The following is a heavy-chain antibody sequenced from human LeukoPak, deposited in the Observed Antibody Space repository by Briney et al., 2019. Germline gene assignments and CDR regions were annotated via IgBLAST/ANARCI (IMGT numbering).Heavy chain of an antibody. Sequence: GESLLISCKGSGYSFTIYWIGWVRQMPGKGLEWMGIIYHGDSDTRYSPSFQGQVTISADKSLNTAYLHWSSLKASDTAMYYCARRYSGYEYFEYWGQGTLVTVSS. CDR1: GYSFTIYW. CDR3: ARRYSGYEYFEY. D-gene: IGHD5-12*01. CDR2: IYHGDSDT. J-gene: IGHJ4*02. V-gene: IGHV5-51*01.